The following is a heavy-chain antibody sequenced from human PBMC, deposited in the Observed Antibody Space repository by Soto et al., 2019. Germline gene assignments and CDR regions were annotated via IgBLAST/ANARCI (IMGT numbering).Heavy chain of an antibody. J-gene: IGHJ6*02. Sequence: GGSLRLSCAASGFSFSNAWMSWVRQAPGKGLEYVSAISSNGGSTYYADSVKGRFTISRDNSKNTLYLQMSSLRAEDTAVYYCVIDYYYYGMDVWGQGTTVTVSS. CDR2: ISSNGGST. CDR1: GFSFSNAW. V-gene: IGHV3-64D*08. CDR3: VIDYYYYGMDV.